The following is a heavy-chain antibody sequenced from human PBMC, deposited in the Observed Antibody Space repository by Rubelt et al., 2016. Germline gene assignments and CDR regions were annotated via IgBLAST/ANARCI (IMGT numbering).Heavy chain of an antibody. CDR2: INPSGGST. Sequence: QLRGVQSGTEVKKPGASVKVSCKASGYTFTSYYIHWVRQAPGQGLEWMGIINPSGGSTSYAQKFQGRVTMTRDTSTSTVYMEVGSLGSEDTAVYYCARAGQGFGELFSQPAYNWFDPWGQGTLVTVSS. V-gene: IGHV1-46*01. D-gene: IGHD3-10*01. CDR3: ARAGQGFGELFSQPAYNWFDP. CDR1: GYTFTSYY. J-gene: IGHJ5*02.